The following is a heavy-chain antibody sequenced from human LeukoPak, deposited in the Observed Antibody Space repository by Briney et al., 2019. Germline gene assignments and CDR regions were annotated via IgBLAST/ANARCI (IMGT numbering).Heavy chain of an antibody. D-gene: IGHD3-10*01. CDR1: GFTLGSYW. CDR3: VGLGEKY. J-gene: IGHJ4*02. CDR2: IKEDGSET. V-gene: IGHV3-7*02. Sequence: GGSLRLSCAASGFTLGSYWMTWVRQAPRKGLEWAAAIKEDGSETYYVDSVKGRFTISRDNAKNSLYLQMSSLRAEDTAVYYCVGLGEKYWGQGTLVTVSS.